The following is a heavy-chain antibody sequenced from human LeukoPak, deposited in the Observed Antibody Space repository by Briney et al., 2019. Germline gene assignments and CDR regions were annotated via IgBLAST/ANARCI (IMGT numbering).Heavy chain of an antibody. V-gene: IGHV4-59*01. CDR3: ARSLDWFTAFFDY. J-gene: IGHJ4*02. CDR2: IYYSGST. D-gene: IGHD3-9*01. CDR1: GGSISSYY. Sequence: SETLSLTCTVSGGSISSYYWSWIRQPPGKGLEWIGYIYYSGSTNYNPSLKSRVTISVDTSKNQFSLKLSSVTAADTAVYYCARSLDWFTAFFDYWGQGTLVTVSS.